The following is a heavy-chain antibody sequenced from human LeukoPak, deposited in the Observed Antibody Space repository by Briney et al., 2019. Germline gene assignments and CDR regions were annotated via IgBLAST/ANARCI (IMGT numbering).Heavy chain of an antibody. Sequence: PGWSLRLSCAASGFTFSTYWMSLVRQAAGDRLDLVANIKQDGSETNYVASVKGRFTISRDNAKKSLYLQMNSLRAEDTAVYYCAREELGYCSSISCADYYYYYMDVWGKGTTVTVSS. CDR2: IKQDGSET. V-gene: IGHV3-7*01. CDR3: AREELGYCSSISCADYYYYYMDV. D-gene: IGHD2-2*01. J-gene: IGHJ6*03. CDR1: GFTFSTYW.